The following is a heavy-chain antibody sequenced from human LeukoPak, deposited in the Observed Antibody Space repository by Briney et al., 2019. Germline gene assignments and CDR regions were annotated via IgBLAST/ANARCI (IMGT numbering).Heavy chain of an antibody. D-gene: IGHD1-26*01. Sequence: SETLSLTCAVYGGSFSGYYWSWIRQPPGKGLEWIGEINHSGSTNYNPSLKSRVTISVDTSKNQFSLKLSSVTAADTAVYYCARTRIVGASPFQHWGQGTLVTVSS. CDR2: INHSGST. J-gene: IGHJ1*01. CDR1: GGSFSGYY. CDR3: ARTRIVGASPFQH. V-gene: IGHV4-34*01.